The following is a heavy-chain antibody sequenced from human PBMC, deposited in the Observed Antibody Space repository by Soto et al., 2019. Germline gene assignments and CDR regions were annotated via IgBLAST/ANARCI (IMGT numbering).Heavy chain of an antibody. CDR3: ARDVSFSGGFWSGYPTRWWFDP. CDR2: IIPIFGTA. V-gene: IGHV1-69*06. CDR1: GGTFSSYA. J-gene: IGHJ5*02. D-gene: IGHD3-3*01. Sequence: QVQLVQSGAEVKKPGSSVKVSCKASGGTFSSYAISWVRQAPGQGLEWMGGIIPIFGTANYAQKFQGRVTITADKSTSTAYMELRSLRSEDTAVYYCARDVSFSGGFWSGYPTRWWFDPWGQGTLVTVSS.